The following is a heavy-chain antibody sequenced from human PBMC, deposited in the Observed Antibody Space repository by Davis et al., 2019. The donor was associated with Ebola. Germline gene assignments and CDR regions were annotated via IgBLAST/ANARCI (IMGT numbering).Heavy chain of an antibody. CDR3: ARDYGRYYYGMDV. D-gene: IGHD4-17*01. CDR1: GYTFPSYG. J-gene: IGHJ6*02. CDR2: ISAYNGNT. V-gene: IGHV1-18*01. Sequence: ASVKVSCKASGYTFPSYGIRWVRQAPGQGLEWMGWISAYNGNTNYARKLQGRVTMTTDTSPSPAYMALRSLRSDDTAVYYWARDYGRYYYGMDVWGQGTTVTVSS.